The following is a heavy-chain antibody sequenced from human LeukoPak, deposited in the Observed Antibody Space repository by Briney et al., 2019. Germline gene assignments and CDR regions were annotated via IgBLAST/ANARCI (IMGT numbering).Heavy chain of an antibody. D-gene: IGHD5-12*01. Sequence: GASVKVSCKASGYTFTSYGTSWVRQAPGQGLEWMGWISAYNGNTDYAQKLQGRVTMTTDTSTSTAYMELRSLRSDDTAVYYCARDRLEWLRFVSAFDYWGQGTLVTVSS. J-gene: IGHJ4*02. CDR3: ARDRLEWLRFVSAFDY. CDR2: ISAYNGNT. CDR1: GYTFTSYG. V-gene: IGHV1-18*01.